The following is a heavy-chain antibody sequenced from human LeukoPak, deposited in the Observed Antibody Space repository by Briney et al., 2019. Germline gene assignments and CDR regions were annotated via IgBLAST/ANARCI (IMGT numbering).Heavy chain of an antibody. J-gene: IGHJ4*02. D-gene: IGHD6-19*01. CDR2: ISYDGSNK. CDR3: ASIAVAGTVFDY. Sequence: GGSLRLSCAASGFTFSSYGMHWVRQAPGKGLEWVAVISYDGSNKYYADSVKGRFTISGDNSKNTLYLQMNSLRAEDTAVYYCASIAVAGTVFDYWGQGTLVTVSS. V-gene: IGHV3-30*03. CDR1: GFTFSSYG.